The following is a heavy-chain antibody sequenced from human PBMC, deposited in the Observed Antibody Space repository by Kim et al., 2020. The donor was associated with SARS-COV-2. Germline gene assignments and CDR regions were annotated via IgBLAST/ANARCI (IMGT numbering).Heavy chain of an antibody. V-gene: IGHV3-9*01. CDR3: AKDARSSSWYSDYFYGMEG. D-gene: IGHD6-13*01. J-gene: IGHJ6*02. CDR2: ISWNSGSI. CDR1: GFTFDDYA. Sequence: GGSLRLSCAASGFTFDDYAMHWVRQAPGKGLEWVSGISWNSGSIGYADSVKGRFTISRDNSKNSLYLQMNSLRAEDTALYYCAKDARSSSWYSDYFYGMEGCGPRATVTVSS.